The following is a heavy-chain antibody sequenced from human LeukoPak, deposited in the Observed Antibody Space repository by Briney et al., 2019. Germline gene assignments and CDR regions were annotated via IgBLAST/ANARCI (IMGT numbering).Heavy chain of an antibody. Sequence: GASVKVSCKASGYTFTSYYMHWVRQAPGQGLEWMGIINPSGGSTSYAQKLQGRVTKTTDTSTSTAYMELRSLRSDDTAVYYCARLPLRVYGDQNFDYWGQGTLVTVSS. CDR2: INPSGGST. J-gene: IGHJ4*02. V-gene: IGHV1-46*01. CDR1: GYTFTSYY. D-gene: IGHD4-17*01. CDR3: ARLPLRVYGDQNFDY.